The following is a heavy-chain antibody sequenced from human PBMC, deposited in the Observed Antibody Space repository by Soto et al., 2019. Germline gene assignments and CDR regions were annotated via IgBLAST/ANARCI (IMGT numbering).Heavy chain of an antibody. CDR2: ISYDGSNK. CDR1: GFTFSSYA. V-gene: IGHV3-30-3*01. Sequence: QVQLVESGGGVVQPGRSLRLSCAASGFTFSSYAMHWVRQAPGKGLEWVAVISYDGSNKYYAGSVKGRFTISRDNSKNTLYLQMNSLRAEDTAVYYCARVRIAVAGYFDYWGQGTLVTVSS. D-gene: IGHD6-19*01. J-gene: IGHJ4*02. CDR3: ARVRIAVAGYFDY.